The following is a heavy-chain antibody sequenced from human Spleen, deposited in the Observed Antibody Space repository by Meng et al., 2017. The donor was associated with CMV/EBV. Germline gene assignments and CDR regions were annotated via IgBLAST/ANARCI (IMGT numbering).Heavy chain of an antibody. J-gene: IGHJ6*02. CDR3: ARDARDSVVVPATIYYAIDV. V-gene: IGHV1-46*01. CDR1: GGTFSSYP. Sequence: ASVKVSCKASGGTFSSYPISWVRQAPGQGLEWMGIINPSGGSTSYAQKFQGRVTMTRDTSTSTVYMELSSLRSEDTAVYYCARDARDSVVVPATIYYAIDVWGRGTTVTVSS. D-gene: IGHD2-2*02. CDR2: INPSGGST.